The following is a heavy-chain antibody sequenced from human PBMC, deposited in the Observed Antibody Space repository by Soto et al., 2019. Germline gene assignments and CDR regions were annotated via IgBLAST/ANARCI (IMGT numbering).Heavy chain of an antibody. V-gene: IGHV3-21*01. CDR2: ISSSSSYI. D-gene: IGHD1-26*01. CDR3: ARAAIVGATSNGMDV. CDR1: GFTFSSYS. Sequence: PGGSLRLSCAASGFTFSSYSMNWVRQAPGKGLEWVSSISSSSSYIYYADSVKGRFTISRDNAKNSLYLQMNSLRAEDTAVYYCARAAIVGATSNGMDVWGPGPTVTVSS. J-gene: IGHJ6*02.